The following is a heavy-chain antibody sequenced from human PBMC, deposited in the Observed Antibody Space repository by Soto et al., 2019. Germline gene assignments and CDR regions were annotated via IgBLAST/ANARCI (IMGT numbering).Heavy chain of an antibody. V-gene: IGHV4-4*02. J-gene: IGHJ4*02. D-gene: IGHD6-13*01. Sequence: QVQLQESGPGLVKPSGTLSLTCAVSGGSISSNNWWSWVRKPPGKGLEWIGEIYHSGSTNYNPSLKSRVTISVDKSKNHFSLKLRSVTAAGTAVYYCARVAAAGTYFDYWGQGTLVTVSS. CDR2: IYHSGST. CDR1: GGSISSNNW. CDR3: ARVAAAGTYFDY.